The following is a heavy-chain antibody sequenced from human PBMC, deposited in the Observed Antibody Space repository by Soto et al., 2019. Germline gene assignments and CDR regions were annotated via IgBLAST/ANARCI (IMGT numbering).Heavy chain of an antibody. D-gene: IGHD2-2*02. CDR2: IWYDGSNK. V-gene: IGHV3-33*01. CDR1: GFTFSSYG. J-gene: IGHJ4*02. CDR3: ARDRPYCSSTSCYTVQRATPSGPDY. Sequence: GGSLRLSCAASGFTFSSYGMHWVRQAPGKGLEWVAVIWYDGSNKYYADSVKGRFTISRDNSKNTLYLQMNSLRAEDTAVYYCARDRPYCSSTSCYTVQRATPSGPDYWGQGTLVTVSS.